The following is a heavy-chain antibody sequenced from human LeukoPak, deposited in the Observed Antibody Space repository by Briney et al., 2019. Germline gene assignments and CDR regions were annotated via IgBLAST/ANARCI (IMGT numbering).Heavy chain of an antibody. CDR2: SSSSTI. Sequence: SSSSTIYYADSVKGRFTISRDNAKNSLYLQMNSLRDEDTAVYYCARDRDDYVWGSYRSLDYWGQGTLVTVSS. V-gene: IGHV3-48*02. J-gene: IGHJ4*02. CDR3: ARDRDDYVWGSYRSLDY. D-gene: IGHD3-16*02.